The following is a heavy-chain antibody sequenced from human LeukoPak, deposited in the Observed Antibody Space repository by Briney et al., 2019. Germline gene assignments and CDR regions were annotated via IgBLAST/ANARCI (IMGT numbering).Heavy chain of an antibody. CDR3: ARQPYSSGWYYPVDY. V-gene: IGHV5-51*01. J-gene: IGHJ4*02. CDR1: GYSFSTYW. CDR2: IYPGDSDT. Sequence: GESLKISCQCSGYSFSTYWVGWVRQMPGKGLEWMGIIYPGDSDTRYSPSFQGQVTISADKSINTAYLQWSSLKASDTAMHYCARQPYSSGWYYPVDYWGQGTLVTVSS. D-gene: IGHD6-19*01.